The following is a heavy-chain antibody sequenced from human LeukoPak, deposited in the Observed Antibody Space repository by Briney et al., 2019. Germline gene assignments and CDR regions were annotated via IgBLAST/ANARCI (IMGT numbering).Heavy chain of an antibody. CDR1: GFTFSSYA. Sequence: QSGGSLRLSCAASGFTFSSYAMHWVRQAPGKGLEWVAVISYDGSNKYYADSVKGRFTISRDNSKNTLYLQMNSLRAEDTAVYYCARDFLVRWYPDLPGYWGQGTLVTVSS. V-gene: IGHV3-30-3*01. D-gene: IGHD4-23*01. CDR3: ARDFLVRWYPDLPGY. CDR2: ISYDGSNK. J-gene: IGHJ4*02.